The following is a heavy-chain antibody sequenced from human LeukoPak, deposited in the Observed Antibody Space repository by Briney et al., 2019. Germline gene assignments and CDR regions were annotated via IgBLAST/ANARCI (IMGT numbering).Heavy chain of an antibody. D-gene: IGHD6-13*01. CDR1: GFTFSSYS. CDR2: ITTSSRYI. CDR3: ARDALPNIAAAGTPLYYFDY. V-gene: IGHV3-21*01. J-gene: IGHJ4*02. Sequence: GGSLRLSCAASGFTFSSYSMNWVRQAPGKGLEWVSSITTSSRYIYYADSVKGRFTISRDNAKNSLYLQMNSLRAEDTAVYYCARDALPNIAAAGTPLYYFDYWGQGTLVTVSS.